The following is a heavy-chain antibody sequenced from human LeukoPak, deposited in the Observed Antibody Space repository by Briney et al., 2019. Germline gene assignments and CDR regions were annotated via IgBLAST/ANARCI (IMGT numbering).Heavy chain of an antibody. J-gene: IGHJ6*03. D-gene: IGHD2-15*01. CDR2: ISAYNGNT. V-gene: IGHV1-18*01. CDR3: ARDGSTTLYYYYMDV. CDR1: GYTFTSYG. Sequence: ASVKVSCKASGYTFTSYGISWVRQAPGQGLEWMGWISAYNGNTNYAQKLHGRVTMTTDTYTSTAYMELRSLRSDDTAVYYCARDGSTTLYYYYMDVWGKGTTVTVSS.